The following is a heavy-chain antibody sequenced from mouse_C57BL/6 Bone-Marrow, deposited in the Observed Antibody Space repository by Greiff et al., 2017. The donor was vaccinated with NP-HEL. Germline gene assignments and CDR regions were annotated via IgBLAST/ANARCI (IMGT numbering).Heavy chain of an antibody. CDR2: IDPSDSYT. CDR1: GYTFTSYW. CDR3: ARGSYIGVWYFDV. V-gene: IGHV1-50*01. D-gene: IGHD1-1*02. J-gene: IGHJ1*03. Sequence: QVQLQQPGAELVKPGASVKLSCKASGYTFTSYWMQWVKQRPGQGLEWIGEIDPSDSYTNYNQKFKGKATLTVDTSSSTAYMQLSSLTSEDSAVYYCARGSYIGVWYFDVWGTGTTVTVSS.